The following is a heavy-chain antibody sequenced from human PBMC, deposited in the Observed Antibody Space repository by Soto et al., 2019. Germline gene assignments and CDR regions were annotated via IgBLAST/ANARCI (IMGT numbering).Heavy chain of an antibody. V-gene: IGHV3-48*01. CDR3: ARHPERIAQIGWFDP. Sequence: WVTLRLPGAAARCTVIITHMSWVPQAQRKGLEWVSYISSSSSTIYYADSVKGRFTISRDNAKNSLYLQMNSLRAEDTAVYYCARHPERIAQIGWFDPWGQGTLVTVSS. CDR2: ISSSSSTI. D-gene: IGHD6-13*01. J-gene: IGHJ5*02. CDR1: RCTVIITH.